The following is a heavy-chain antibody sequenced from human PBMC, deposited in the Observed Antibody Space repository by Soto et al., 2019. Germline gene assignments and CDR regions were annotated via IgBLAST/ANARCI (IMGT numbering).Heavy chain of an antibody. CDR1: GGSIKNYY. CDR2: IYYSGST. D-gene: IGHD2-8*02. Sequence: SETLSLTCTVSGGSIKNYYWSWIRQSPGKGLEWIGYIYYSGSTNYNPSLKSRVTISMDMSKNQFSLNVNSMTAADTAVYFCARDKITGLFDYWGQGTLVTVSS. J-gene: IGHJ4*02. CDR3: ARDKITGLFDY. V-gene: IGHV4-59*01.